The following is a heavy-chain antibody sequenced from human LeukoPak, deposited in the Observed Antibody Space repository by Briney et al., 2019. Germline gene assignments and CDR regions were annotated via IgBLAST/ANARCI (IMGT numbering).Heavy chain of an antibody. Sequence: ASVKVSCKVSGYTLTELSMHWVRQAPGKGLEWMGGFDPEDGETIYAQKFQGRVTMTEDTSTDTAYMELSSLRSEDTAVYYCTTVRVGASKLGRYYYYYMDVWGKGTTVTVSS. D-gene: IGHD1-26*01. CDR2: FDPEDGET. J-gene: IGHJ6*03. CDR1: GYTLTELS. CDR3: TTVRVGASKLGRYYYYYMDV. V-gene: IGHV1-24*01.